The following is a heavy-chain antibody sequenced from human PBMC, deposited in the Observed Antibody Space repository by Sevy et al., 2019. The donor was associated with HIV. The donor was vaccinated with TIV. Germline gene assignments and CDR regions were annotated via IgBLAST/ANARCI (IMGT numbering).Heavy chain of an antibody. CDR2: IYTSGST. CDR1: GGSISSYY. D-gene: IGHD6-13*01. J-gene: IGHJ3*02. CDR3: ARDWRNRQQLGFDAFDI. V-gene: IGHV4-4*07. Sequence: SETLSLTCTVSGGSISSYYWSWIRQPAGKGLEWIGCIYTSGSTNYNPSLKSRVTMSVDTSKNQFSLKLGSVTAADTAVYYCARDWRNRQQLGFDAFDIWGQGTMVTVSS.